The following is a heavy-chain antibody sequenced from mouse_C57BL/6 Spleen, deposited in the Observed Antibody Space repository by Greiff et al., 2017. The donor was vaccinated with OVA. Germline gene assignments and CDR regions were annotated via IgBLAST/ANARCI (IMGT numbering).Heavy chain of an antibody. CDR2: ISNGGGST. D-gene: IGHD2-10*02. J-gene: IGHJ3*01. Sequence: EVQVVESGGGLVQPGGSLKLSCAASGFTFSDYYMYWVRQTPEKRLEWVAYISNGGGSTYYPDTVKGRFTISRDNAKNTLYLQMSRLKSEDTAMYYCARAGYGNFLFAYWGQGTLVTVSA. CDR3: ARAGYGNFLFAY. CDR1: GFTFSDYY. V-gene: IGHV5-12*01.